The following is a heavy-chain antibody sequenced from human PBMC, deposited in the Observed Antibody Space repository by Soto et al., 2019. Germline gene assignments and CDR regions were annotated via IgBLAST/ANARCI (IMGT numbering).Heavy chain of an antibody. V-gene: IGHV3-73*01. CDR2: IRSKANNYAT. D-gene: IGHD4-17*01. CDR3: ARGYGDYVRDY. J-gene: IGHJ4*02. Sequence: EVQLVESGGGLVQPGESLKLSCAVSGFTFSGSAMHWVRQASGKGLERVGRIRSKANNYATAYAASVKGRFTISRDDSKNTAYLQMTSLKSEDTAVYYCARGYGDYVRDYWGQGTLVTVSS. CDR1: GFTFSGSA.